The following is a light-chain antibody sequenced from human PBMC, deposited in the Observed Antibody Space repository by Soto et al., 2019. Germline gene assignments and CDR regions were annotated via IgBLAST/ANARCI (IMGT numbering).Light chain of an antibody. Sequence: EILLTQSPCTLSLSPGERATLSCRASQSVSSSYLAWYQQKPGHAPSLLIYGASNRATGVPDRLSGGGSGTDFTLTISDLQSEDFAVYYCQQYGSSGTFGQGTKVDIK. J-gene: IGKJ1*01. V-gene: IGKV3-20*01. CDR3: QQYGSSGT. CDR1: QSVSSSY. CDR2: GAS.